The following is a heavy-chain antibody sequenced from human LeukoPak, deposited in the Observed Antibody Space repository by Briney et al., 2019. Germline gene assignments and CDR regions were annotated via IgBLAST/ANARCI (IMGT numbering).Heavy chain of an antibody. Sequence: ASVKVSCKASGYTFTSYGISWVRQAPGQGLERMGWISAYNGNTNYAQKLQGRVTMTTDTSTSTAYMELRSLRSDDTAVYYCARSSIYDILTGYLEDWGQGTLVTVSS. D-gene: IGHD3-9*01. CDR3: ARSSIYDILTGYLED. J-gene: IGHJ4*02. CDR2: ISAYNGNT. V-gene: IGHV1-18*01. CDR1: GYTFTSYG.